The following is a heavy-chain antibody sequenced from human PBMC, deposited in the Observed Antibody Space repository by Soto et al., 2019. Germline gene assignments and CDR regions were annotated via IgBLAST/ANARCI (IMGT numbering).Heavy chain of an antibody. D-gene: IGHD2-2*01. CDR1: GGTFSSYA. Sequence: GASVKVSCKASGGTFSSYAISWVRQAPGQGLEWMGGIIPIFGTANYAQKFQGRVTITADESTSTAYMELSSLRSEDTAVYYCARPGLRGTSFLGYYYYGMDVWGQGTTVTVSS. CDR3: ARPGLRGTSFLGYYYYGMDV. V-gene: IGHV1-69*13. J-gene: IGHJ6*02. CDR2: IIPIFGTA.